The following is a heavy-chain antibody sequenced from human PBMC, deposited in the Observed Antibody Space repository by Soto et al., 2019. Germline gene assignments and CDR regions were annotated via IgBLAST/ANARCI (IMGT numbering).Heavy chain of an antibody. CDR1: GYTFTGYY. CDR3: ARALREDIVVVVAARSLACDY. Sequence: ASVKVSCKASGYTFTGYYMHWVRQAPGQGLEWMGWINPNSGGTNYAQKFQGWVTMTRDTSISTAYMELSRLRSEDTAVYYCARALREDIVVVVAARSLACDYWGQGTLVTVSS. J-gene: IGHJ4*02. V-gene: IGHV1-2*04. CDR2: INPNSGGT. D-gene: IGHD2-15*01.